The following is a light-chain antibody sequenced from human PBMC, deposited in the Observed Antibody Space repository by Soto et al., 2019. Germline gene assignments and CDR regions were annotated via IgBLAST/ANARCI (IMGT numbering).Light chain of an antibody. CDR3: SSYAGSNSYV. Sequence: ALAQPPSASGSPGQSVTISCTGSSSDVGGYNYVSWYQQHPGKAPKLIIYEVSTRPSGVPDRFSASKSGNTASLTVSGLQAEDEADYYCSSYAGSNSYVFGTGTKVTVL. V-gene: IGLV2-8*01. CDR1: SSDVGGYNY. J-gene: IGLJ1*01. CDR2: EVS.